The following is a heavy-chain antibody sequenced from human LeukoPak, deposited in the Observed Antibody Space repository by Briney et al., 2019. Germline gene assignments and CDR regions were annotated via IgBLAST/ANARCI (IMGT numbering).Heavy chain of an antibody. CDR3: ARLVRSGTGYDPPTY. Sequence: SETLSLTCTVSGGHISTYYWSWIRQAPGKGLEWIGYIYYSGSTKYNPSLKSRVTISVDTSKNQFSLKLSSVTAADTAVYYCARLVRSGTGYDPPTYWGQGSLVTVSS. CDR2: IYYSGST. V-gene: IGHV4-59*01. D-gene: IGHD5-12*01. CDR1: GGHISTYY. J-gene: IGHJ4*02.